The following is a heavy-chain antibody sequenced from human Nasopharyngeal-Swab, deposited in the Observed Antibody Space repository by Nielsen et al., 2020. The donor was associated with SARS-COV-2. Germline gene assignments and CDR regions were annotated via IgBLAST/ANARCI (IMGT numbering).Heavy chain of an antibody. CDR3: AKDIGYSGGWDNSRYYYGMDV. Sequence: SLKISCAASGFTFDDYAMHWVRQAPGKGLEWVSGISWNSGSIGYADSVKGRFTISRDNAKNSLYLQMNSLRAEDTALYYCAKDIGYSGGWDNSRYYYGMDVWGQGTTVTVSS. V-gene: IGHV3-9*01. J-gene: IGHJ6*02. CDR2: ISWNSGSI. CDR1: GFTFDDYA. D-gene: IGHD6-19*01.